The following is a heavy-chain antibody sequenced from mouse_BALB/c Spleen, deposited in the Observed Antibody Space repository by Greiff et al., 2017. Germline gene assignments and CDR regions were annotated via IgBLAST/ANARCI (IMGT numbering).Heavy chain of an antibody. CDR3: ARDRDYEGGYDMDY. D-gene: IGHD2-4*01. J-gene: IGHJ4*01. CDR1: GFTFSSYA. Sequence: EVMLVESGGGLVKPGGSLKLSCAASGFTFSSYAMSWVRQSPEKRLEWVAEISSGGSYTYYPDTVTGRFTISRDNAKNTLYLEMSSLRSEDTAMYYCARDRDYEGGYDMDYWGQGTSVTVSS. CDR2: ISSGGSYT. V-gene: IGHV5-9-4*01.